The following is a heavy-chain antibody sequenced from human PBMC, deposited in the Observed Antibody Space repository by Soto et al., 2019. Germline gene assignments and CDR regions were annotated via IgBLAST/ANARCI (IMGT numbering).Heavy chain of an antibody. CDR2: ISYDGSNK. Sequence: HPGGSLRLSCAASGFTFSSYGMHWVRQAPGKGLEWVAVISYDGSNKYYADSVKGRFTISRDNSKNTLYLQMNSLRAEDTAVYYCAKGYGGSKPGLLDVWGQGTTVTVSS. CDR3: AKGYGGSKPGLLDV. V-gene: IGHV3-30*18. J-gene: IGHJ6*02. CDR1: GFTFSSYG. D-gene: IGHD3-10*01.